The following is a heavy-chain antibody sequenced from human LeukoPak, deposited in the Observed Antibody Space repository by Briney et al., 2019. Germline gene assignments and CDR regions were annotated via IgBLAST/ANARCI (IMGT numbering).Heavy chain of an antibody. Sequence: PSETLSLTCTVSGGSISSSSYYWGWTRQPPGKGLEWIGSIYYSGSTYYNPSLKSRVTISVDTSKNQFSLKLSSVTAADTAVYYCASRSSYPGYYFDYWSQGTLVTVSS. V-gene: IGHV4-39*01. CDR3: ASRSSYPGYYFDY. CDR1: GGSISSSSYY. D-gene: IGHD6-13*01. J-gene: IGHJ4*02. CDR2: IYYSGST.